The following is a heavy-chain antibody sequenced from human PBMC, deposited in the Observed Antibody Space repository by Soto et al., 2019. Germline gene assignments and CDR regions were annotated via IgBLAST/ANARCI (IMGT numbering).Heavy chain of an antibody. V-gene: IGHV2-5*02. Sequence: GSGPTLVNPTQTLTLTCTFSGFSLNTRGVGVGWVRQPPGEALEWLTVIYWDNDKRFSPSLKSRLTITKDTSNNQVVLTMTNVDPVDTATYYCAHISNYYSNSAWFDYFDSWGQGILVTVSS. CDR2: IYWDNDK. D-gene: IGHD3-22*01. CDR1: GFSLNTRGVG. J-gene: IGHJ4*02. CDR3: AHISNYYSNSAWFDYFDS.